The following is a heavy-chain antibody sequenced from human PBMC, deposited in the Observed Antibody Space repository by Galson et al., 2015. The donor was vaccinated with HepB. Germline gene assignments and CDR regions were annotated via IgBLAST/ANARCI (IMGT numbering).Heavy chain of an antibody. CDR3: AKGEQDSSGWYLQDQYFQH. D-gene: IGHD6-19*01. CDR2: ISYDGSNK. V-gene: IGHV3-30*18. CDR1: GFTFSSYG. Sequence: SLRLSCAASGFTFSSYGMHWVRQAPGKGLEWVAVISYDGSNKYYADSVKGRFTISRDNSKNTLYLQMNSLRAEDTAVYYCAKGEQDSSGWYLQDQYFQHWGQGTLVTVSS. J-gene: IGHJ1*01.